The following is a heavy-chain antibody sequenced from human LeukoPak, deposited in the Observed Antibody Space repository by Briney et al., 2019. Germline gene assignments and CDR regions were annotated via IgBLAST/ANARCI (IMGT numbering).Heavy chain of an antibody. Sequence: SQTLSLTCAVSGGSISSGGYSWSWIRQPPGKGLEWIGYIHHSGSTYYNPSLKSRVTISVDRSKNQFSLKLSSVTAADTAVYYCARRIYCGGDCYHFDIWGQGTMVTVSS. CDR3: ARRIYCGGDCYHFDI. D-gene: IGHD2-21*02. V-gene: IGHV4-30-2*01. CDR1: GGSISSGGYS. J-gene: IGHJ3*02. CDR2: IHHSGST.